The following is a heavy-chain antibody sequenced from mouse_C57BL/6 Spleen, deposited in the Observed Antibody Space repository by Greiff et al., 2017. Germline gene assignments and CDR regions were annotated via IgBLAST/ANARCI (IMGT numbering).Heavy chain of an antibody. CDR1: GYTFTEYT. CDR3: ARHEDLLRGFAY. CDR2: FYPGSGSI. Sequence: QVQLQQSGAELVKPGASVKLSCKASGYTFTEYTIHWVKQRSGQGLEWIGWFYPGSGSIKYNEKFKDKATLTADKSSSPVYMELSILTSDDAAVYFCARHEDLLRGFAYWGQGTLVTVSA. V-gene: IGHV1-62-2*01. D-gene: IGHD1-1*01. J-gene: IGHJ3*01.